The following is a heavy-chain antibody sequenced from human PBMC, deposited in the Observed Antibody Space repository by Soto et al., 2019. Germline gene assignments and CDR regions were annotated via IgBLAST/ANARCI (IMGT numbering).Heavy chain of an antibody. J-gene: IGHJ4*02. V-gene: IGHV4-59*08. D-gene: IGHD1-1*01. CDR2: IYYSGGT. Sequence: QVQLQESGPGLVKPSETLSLTCTVSGGSISSYYWSWIRQPPGKGLEWIGYIYYSGGTNDNPSRKSRVTISVDTSKNQFALELSSVTAADTAVYYCASWGNWNDDPHFDYWGQGTLVTVSS. CDR3: ASWGNWNDDPHFDY. CDR1: GGSISSYY.